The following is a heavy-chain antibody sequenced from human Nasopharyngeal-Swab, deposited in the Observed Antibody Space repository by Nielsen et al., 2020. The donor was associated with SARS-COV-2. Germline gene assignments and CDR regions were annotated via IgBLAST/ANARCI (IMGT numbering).Heavy chain of an antibody. CDR3: AREKSIDEVRVTAMPYYFDY. CDR1: GFPFSSYA. CDR2: ISYDGSNK. D-gene: IGHD2-21*02. V-gene: IGHV3-30-3*01. Sequence: GESLKLSCAASGFPFSSYAMHWVRQAPGKGLEWVAVISYDGSNKYYADSVKGRFTISRDNSKNTLYLQMNSLRAEDTAVYYCAREKSIDEVRVTAMPYYFDYWGQGTLVTVSS. J-gene: IGHJ4*02.